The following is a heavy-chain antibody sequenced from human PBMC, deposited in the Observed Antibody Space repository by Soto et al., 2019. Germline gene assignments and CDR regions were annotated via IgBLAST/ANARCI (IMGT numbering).Heavy chain of an antibody. V-gene: IGHV1-46*01. CDR2: VNPSGGST. CDR3: AREENCSDGICYSEYFQR. CDR1: GYIFTAYS. Sequence: ASVKVSCKASGYIFTAYSMHWVRQAPGQGLEWMGVVNPSGGSTNYAQKFQGRITMTRDTSTSTVYLDLSSLTSEDTAVRYCAREENCSDGICYSEYFQRWGQGTLVTVSS. D-gene: IGHD2-15*01. J-gene: IGHJ1*01.